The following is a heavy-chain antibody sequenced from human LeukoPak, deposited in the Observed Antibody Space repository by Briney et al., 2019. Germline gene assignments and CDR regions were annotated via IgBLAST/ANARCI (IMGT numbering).Heavy chain of an antibody. CDR2: IYYSGST. D-gene: IGHD6-13*01. CDR1: GGSISSYY. Sequence: SETLSLTCTVSGGSISSYYWSWIRQPPGKGLEWIGYIYYSGSTNYNPSLKSRVTISVDTSKNQFSLKLSSVTAADTAVYYCARGFGSSSDYYYYMDVWGKGTTVTVSS. CDR3: ARGFGSSSDYYYYMDV. V-gene: IGHV4-59*01. J-gene: IGHJ6*03.